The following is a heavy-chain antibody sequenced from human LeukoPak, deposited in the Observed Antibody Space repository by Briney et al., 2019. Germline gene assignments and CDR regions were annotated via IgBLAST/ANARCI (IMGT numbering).Heavy chain of an antibody. Sequence: PSETLSLTCTVSGGSISSGGYYWSWIRQHPGKGLEWIGYIYYSGSTYYNPSLKSRVTISVDTSKNQFSLKLSSVTAADTAVYYCARAEDPTRAFDIWDQGTMVTVSS. CDR1: GGSISSGGYY. CDR3: ARAEDPTRAFDI. V-gene: IGHV4-31*03. CDR2: IYYSGST. J-gene: IGHJ3*02.